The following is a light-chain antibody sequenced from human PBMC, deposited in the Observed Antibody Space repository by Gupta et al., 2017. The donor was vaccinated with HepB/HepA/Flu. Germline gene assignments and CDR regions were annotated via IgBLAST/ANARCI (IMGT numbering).Light chain of an antibody. CDR1: QTVSTTF. CDR2: EVS. J-gene: IGKJ4*01. Sequence: EIVLTQSTATLSLSPGERATLTCRASQTVSTTFLAWYQQKPGLAPRLVIYEVSNRATGIPDRFSGSGSGTDFSLTISRLEPDDFAVYYCQQYDISPPKMIFGGGTKVEIK. CDR3: QQYDISPPKMI. V-gene: IGKV3D-20*01.